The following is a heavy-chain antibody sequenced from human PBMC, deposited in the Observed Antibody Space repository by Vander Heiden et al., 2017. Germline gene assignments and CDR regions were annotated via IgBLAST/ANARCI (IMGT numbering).Heavy chain of an antibody. CDR3: ANLYGRDTVNYYYGMDV. CDR2: ISYDGSNK. CDR1: GFTFSSYG. V-gene: IGHV3-30*18. J-gene: IGHJ6*02. Sequence: QVQLVESGGGVVQPGRSLRLSCAASGFTFSSYGMHWVRQAPGKGLEWVAVISYDGSNKYYADSVKGRFTISRDNSKNTLYLQMNSLRAEDTAVYYCANLYGRDTVNYYYGMDVWGQGTTVTVSS. D-gene: IGHD4-17*01.